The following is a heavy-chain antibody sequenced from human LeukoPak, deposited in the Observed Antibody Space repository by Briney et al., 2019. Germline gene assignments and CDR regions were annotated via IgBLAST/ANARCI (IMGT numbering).Heavy chain of an antibody. CDR3: ARLTTVVTRDAFDI. J-gene: IGHJ3*02. Sequence: SGPALVKPTQTLTLTCTFSGFSLGTSGMCVSWIRQPPGKALEWLARIDWDDDKHYSTSLKTRLTISKATSKNEVVLTMTNMDPVDTATYYCARLTTVVTRDAFDIWGQGTMVTVSS. V-gene: IGHV2-70*11. D-gene: IGHD4-23*01. CDR2: IDWDDDK. CDR1: GFSLGTSGMC.